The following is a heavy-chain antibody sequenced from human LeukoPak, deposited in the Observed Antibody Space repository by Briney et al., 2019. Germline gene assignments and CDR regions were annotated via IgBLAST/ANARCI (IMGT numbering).Heavy chain of an antibody. V-gene: IGHV3-66*01. Sequence: GGSLRLSCAASGFTVSSNYMSWVRQAPGKGLEWVSVIYSGGSTYYADSVKGRFTISRDNSKNTLYLQMNSLRAEDTAVYYCARDSVAGTRAFDYWGQGTLVTVSS. CDR3: ARDSVAGTRAFDY. D-gene: IGHD6-19*01. CDR1: GFTVSSNY. J-gene: IGHJ4*02. CDR2: IYSGGST.